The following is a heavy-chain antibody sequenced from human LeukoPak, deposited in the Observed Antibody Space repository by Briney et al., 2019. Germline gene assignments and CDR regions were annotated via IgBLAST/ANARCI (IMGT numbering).Heavy chain of an antibody. J-gene: IGHJ2*01. Sequence: SGPTLVKPTQTLTLTCTFSGFSLSTSDVGVGWIRQPPGKALEWLALIYWDDDTRYSPSLKSRLTITKDTSKNQVVLTMTNMDPVDTATYYCAHRRRTPVGGSKYWYFDLWGRGTLVTVSS. CDR2: IYWDDDT. D-gene: IGHD6-19*01. CDR3: AHRRRTPVGGSKYWYFDL. V-gene: IGHV2-5*02. CDR1: GFSLSTSDVG.